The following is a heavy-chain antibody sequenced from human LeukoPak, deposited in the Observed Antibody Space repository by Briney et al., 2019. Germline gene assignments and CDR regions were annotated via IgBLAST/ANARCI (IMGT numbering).Heavy chain of an antibody. CDR1: GFPFTEYA. Sequence: ASVKVSCKADGFPFTEYALHWVRQAPGRGPEWLGWIDAARGDTKYSQKFQDRVTITRNTSISTAYMELSSLRSEDTAVYYCARGVSPMAARTQGMGAFDIWGQGTMVTVSS. CDR2: IDAARGDT. CDR3: ARGVSPMAARTQGMGAFDI. D-gene: IGHD6-6*01. V-gene: IGHV1-3*01. J-gene: IGHJ3*02.